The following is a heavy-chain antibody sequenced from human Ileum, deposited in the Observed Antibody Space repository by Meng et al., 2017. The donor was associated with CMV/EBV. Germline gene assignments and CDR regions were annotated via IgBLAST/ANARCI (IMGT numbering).Heavy chain of an antibody. V-gene: IGHV1-8*01. CDR1: GYYFRSYD. CDR3: AREVAGRLDP. Sequence: KVYCKASGYYFRSYDINWVRQATGQGLEWMGWMNPNTINTAYAQRLEGRVAMTTNISLNTVYMELSRLRSEDTAVYYCAREVAGRLDPWGLGTLVTVSS. J-gene: IGHJ5*02. CDR2: MNPNTINT.